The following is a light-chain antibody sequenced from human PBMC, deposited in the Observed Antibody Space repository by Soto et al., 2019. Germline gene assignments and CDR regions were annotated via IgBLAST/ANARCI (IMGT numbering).Light chain of an antibody. V-gene: IGKV1-39*01. CDR2: AAS. CDR1: QIISTY. Sequence: DIQMTQSPPSLSASVGDRVTITCRASQIISTYLNWYQQRAGLAPRLLIYAASSLQSGVPPRFSGSGSGTDFTLTISSLQPEDFATYYCQQYNSYSTWTFGQGTKVDIK. J-gene: IGKJ1*01. CDR3: QQYNSYSTWT.